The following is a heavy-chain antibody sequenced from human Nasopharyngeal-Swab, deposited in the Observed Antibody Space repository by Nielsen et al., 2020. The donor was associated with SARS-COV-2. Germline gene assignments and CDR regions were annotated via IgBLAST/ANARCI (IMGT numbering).Heavy chain of an antibody. Sequence: GSLRLSCTVSGGSIRSYYWSWIRQPPGKGLEWIGYIYYSGSTNYNPSLKSRVTISEDTSENQFSLRLSSVTAADTAVYYCARAMIVVVINAFDIWGQGTMVTVSS. J-gene: IGHJ3*02. CDR3: ARAMIVVVINAFDI. CDR1: GGSIRSYY. D-gene: IGHD3-22*01. CDR2: IYYSGST. V-gene: IGHV4-59*12.